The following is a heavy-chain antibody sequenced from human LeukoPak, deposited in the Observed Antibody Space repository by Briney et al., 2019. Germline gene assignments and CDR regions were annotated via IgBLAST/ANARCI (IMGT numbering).Heavy chain of an antibody. CDR2: IWYDGSNK. J-gene: IGHJ4*02. CDR1: GFTFSSYG. D-gene: IGHD2-15*01. CDR3: AKNRGYCSGGSCYSER. Sequence: GGSLRLSCAASGFTFSSYGMHWVRQAPGKGLEWVAVIWYDGSNKYYADSVKGRFTISRDNSKNTLYLQMNSLRAEDTAVYYCAKNRGYCSGGSCYSERWGQGTLVTVSS. V-gene: IGHV3-33*06.